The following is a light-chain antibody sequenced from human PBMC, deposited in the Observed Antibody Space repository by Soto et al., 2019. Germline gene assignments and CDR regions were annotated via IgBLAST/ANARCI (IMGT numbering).Light chain of an antibody. V-gene: IGKV3-20*01. Sequence: EIVMTQSPATLSVSPGERATLSFRASQSVSGYLAWYQQKPGQAPRLLIYDASKRATGIPARFSGSGSGTDFTLTISRLEPEDFAVYYCQQYGSPITFGQGTRLEIK. J-gene: IGKJ5*01. CDR1: QSVSGY. CDR3: QQYGSPIT. CDR2: DAS.